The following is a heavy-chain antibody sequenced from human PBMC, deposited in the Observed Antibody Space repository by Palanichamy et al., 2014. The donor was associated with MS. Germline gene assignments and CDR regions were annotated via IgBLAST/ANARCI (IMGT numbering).Heavy chain of an antibody. CDR3: VRRTGAVRFDP. J-gene: IGHJ5*02. D-gene: IGHD1-26*01. V-gene: IGHV4-39*07. CDR2: IYYSGNS. CDR1: GASISSISWY. Sequence: QLQLQESGPGLVKPSDTLSLTCTVSGASISSISWYWDWIRQPPGKGLEWIGSIYYSGNSYYNPSLKSRVTISVDTSKNQFSLKLTSVTAADTVVYYCVRRTGAVRFDPWGQGTLVSVSS.